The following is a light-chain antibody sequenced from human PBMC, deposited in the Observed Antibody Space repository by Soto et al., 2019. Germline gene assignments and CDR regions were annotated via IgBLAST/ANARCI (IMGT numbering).Light chain of an antibody. CDR3: QVWDSSSDRLVV. CDR2: DNS. Sequence: SYELTQPPSVSVAPGQTARITCGGSDNGSKPVHWYQPKPGQAPVLVVFDNSDRASGIPERLSGSNSGNTATLTIIRVEVGDEADYYCQVWDSSSDRLVVFGGGTKLTVL. J-gene: IGLJ2*01. CDR1: DNGSKP. V-gene: IGLV3-21*02.